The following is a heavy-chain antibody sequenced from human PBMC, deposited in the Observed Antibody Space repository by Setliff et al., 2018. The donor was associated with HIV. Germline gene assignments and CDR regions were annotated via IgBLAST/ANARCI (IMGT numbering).Heavy chain of an antibody. V-gene: IGHV3-20*04. CDR2: INWNGGSR. Sequence: PGGSLRLSCAASGFTFDDYGMSWVRQAPGKGLEWVSGINWNGGSRGYADSVKGRFTISRDNAKNSLYLQMNSLRAEDTAVYYCARVPYYYDSSGYYFDYWGQGTLVTVSS. CDR3: ARVPYYYDSSGYYFDY. J-gene: IGHJ4*02. CDR1: GFTFDDYG. D-gene: IGHD3-22*01.